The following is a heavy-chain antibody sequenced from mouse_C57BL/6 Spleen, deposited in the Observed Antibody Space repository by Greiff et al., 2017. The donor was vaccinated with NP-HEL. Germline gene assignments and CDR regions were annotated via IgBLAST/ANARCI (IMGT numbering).Heavy chain of an antibody. D-gene: IGHD4-1*01. CDR3: VRQIWDGGYWYFDV. Sequence: EVQLVESGGGLVQPKGSLKLSCAASGFSFNTYAMNWVRQAPGKGLEWVARIRSKSNNYATYYADSVKDRFTISRDDSESMLYLQMNNLKTEDTAMYYCVRQIWDGGYWYFDVWGTGTTVTVSS. V-gene: IGHV10-1*01. J-gene: IGHJ1*03. CDR1: GFSFNTYA. CDR2: IRSKSNNYAT.